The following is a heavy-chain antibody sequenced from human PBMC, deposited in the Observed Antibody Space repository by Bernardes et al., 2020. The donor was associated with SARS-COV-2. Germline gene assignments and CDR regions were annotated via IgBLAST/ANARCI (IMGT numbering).Heavy chain of an antibody. V-gene: IGHV3-33*01. D-gene: IGHD4-17*01. CDR1: GFIFSDYG. J-gene: IGHJ1*01. Sequence: GGSLRLSCAASGFIFSDYGMHWVRQAPGKGLEWVAVIWYDGSKKYYAESLKGRFTISRDDSKNTLFLQMSSLRVEDTAVYYCAREVGGDHSKWGQGTLVTVSS. CDR3: AREVGGDHSK. CDR2: IWYDGSKK.